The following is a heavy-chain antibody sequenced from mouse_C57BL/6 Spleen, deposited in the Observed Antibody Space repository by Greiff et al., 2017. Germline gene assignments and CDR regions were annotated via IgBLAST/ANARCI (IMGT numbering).Heavy chain of an antibody. J-gene: IGHJ4*01. CDR1: GFNIKDFY. CDR3: AKGYYGSSYGYYAMDY. Sequence: VQLKESGAELVKPGASVKLSCTASGFNIKDFYMHWVKQRTEQGLEWIGRIDPEDGETKYAPKFQGKATITADTSSNTAYLQLSSLTSEDTAVYYCAKGYYGSSYGYYAMDYWGQGTSVTVSS. CDR2: IDPEDGET. V-gene: IGHV14-2*01. D-gene: IGHD1-1*01.